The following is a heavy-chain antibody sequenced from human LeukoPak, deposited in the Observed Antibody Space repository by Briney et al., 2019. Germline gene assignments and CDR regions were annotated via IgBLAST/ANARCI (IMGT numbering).Heavy chain of an antibody. V-gene: IGHV4-59*01. CDR2: IYYTGKT. CDR1: GTSLSSDY. Sequence: PETLSLTCTVSGTSLSSDYWSWLRQPPGEGLEWIAYIYYTGKTNHNPSLKSRVTISLDTSKKPFSLRFSSVTAADTAVYYCAKGAGWYNYWGQGSLVTVSS. CDR3: AKGAGWYNY. D-gene: IGHD6-19*01. J-gene: IGHJ4*02.